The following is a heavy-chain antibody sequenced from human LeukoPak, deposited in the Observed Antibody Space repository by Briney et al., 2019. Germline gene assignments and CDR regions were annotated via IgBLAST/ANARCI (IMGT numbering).Heavy chain of an antibody. CDR2: MNPNSGNT. D-gene: IGHD2-15*01. CDR1: GYTFTSYD. CDR3: AEEVAYCSGGSCFDP. V-gene: IGHV1-8*01. Sequence: ASVKVSCKASGYTFTSYDINWVRQATGQGLEWMGWMNPNSGNTGYAQKFQGRVTMTRNTSISTAYMELSSLRSEDTAVYYCAEEVAYCSGGSCFDPWGQGTLVTVSS. J-gene: IGHJ5*02.